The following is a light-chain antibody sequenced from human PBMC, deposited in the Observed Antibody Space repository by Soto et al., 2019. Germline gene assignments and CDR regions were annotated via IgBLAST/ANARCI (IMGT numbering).Light chain of an antibody. V-gene: IGKV3-11*01. CDR1: QSVSTY. CDR3: QQRSNGPPLT. J-gene: IGKJ4*01. CDR2: DES. Sequence: EIVLTQSPATLSLSPGERATLSCRASQSVSTYVAWYHQKPGQAPRLLIYDESNRATGTPARFRGSGSGTDFPLTISSLDPEDLSVYYCQQRSNGPPLTFGGGTKVEIK.